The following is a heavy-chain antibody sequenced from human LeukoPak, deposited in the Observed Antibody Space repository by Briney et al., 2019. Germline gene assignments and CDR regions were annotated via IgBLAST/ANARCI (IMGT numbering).Heavy chain of an antibody. D-gene: IGHD6-19*01. V-gene: IGHV3-23*01. CDR1: GFTFSSYS. CDR2: ITDSGSST. Sequence: GGSLRLSCAASGFTFSSYSMNWVRQAPGKGLEWVSGITDSGSSTYYAESVKGRFTISRDNSRNTLYLQMYSLRAEDTAVYYCAKVYSSDWYVDHWGQGTLVTVSS. CDR3: AKVYSSDWYVDH. J-gene: IGHJ4*02.